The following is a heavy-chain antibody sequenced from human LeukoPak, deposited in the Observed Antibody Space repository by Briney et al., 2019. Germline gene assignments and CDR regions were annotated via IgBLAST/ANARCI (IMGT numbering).Heavy chain of an antibody. D-gene: IGHD2-15*01. CDR1: GYTFTSYY. CDR3: ARDSGKIDY. V-gene: IGHV1-46*01. CDR2: INPSGGST. J-gene: IGHJ4*02. Sequence: GASVKVSCKASGYTFTSYYMHWVRQAPGQGLEWMGIINPSGGSTSYEQKFQGRVTMTRDMSTSTVYMELSSLRSEDTAVHYCARDSGKIDYWGQGTLVTVSS.